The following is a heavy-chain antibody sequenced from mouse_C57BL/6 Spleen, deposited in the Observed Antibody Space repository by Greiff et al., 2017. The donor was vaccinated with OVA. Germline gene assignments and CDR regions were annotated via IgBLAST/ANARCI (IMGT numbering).Heavy chain of an antibody. V-gene: IGHV1-82*01. CDR2: IYPGDGDT. Sequence: QVQLQQSGPELVKPGASVKISCKASGYAFSSSWMNWVKQRPGKGLEWIGRIYPGDGDTNYNGKFKGKATLTADKSSSTAYMQLSSLTSEDSAVYFCARCHDGYFLAMDYWGQGTSVTVSS. CDR3: ARCHDGYFLAMDY. J-gene: IGHJ4*01. CDR1: GYAFSSSW. D-gene: IGHD2-3*01.